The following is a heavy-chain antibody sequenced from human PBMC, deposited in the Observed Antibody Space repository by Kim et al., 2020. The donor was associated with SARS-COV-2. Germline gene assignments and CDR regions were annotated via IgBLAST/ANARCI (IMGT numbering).Heavy chain of an antibody. J-gene: IGHJ6*02. CDR2: INPNSGGT. CDR3: AGYLEWTPYYYYGMDV. CDR1: GYTFTGYY. D-gene: IGHD3-3*01. V-gene: IGHV1-2*02. Sequence: ASVKVSCKASGYTFTGYYMHWVRQAPGQGLEWMGWINPNSGGTNYAQKFQGRVTMTRDTSISTAYMELSRLRSDDTAVYYCAGYLEWTPYYYYGMDVWGQGTTVTVSS.